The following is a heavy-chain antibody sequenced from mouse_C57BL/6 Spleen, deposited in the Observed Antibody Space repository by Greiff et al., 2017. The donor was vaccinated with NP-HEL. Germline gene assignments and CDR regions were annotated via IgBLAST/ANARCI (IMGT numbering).Heavy chain of an antibody. D-gene: IGHD2-4*01. CDR2: ISSGSSTI. V-gene: IGHV5-17*01. J-gene: IGHJ4*01. CDR1: GFTFSDYG. CDR3: ARDDYDGYYAMDY. Sequence: EVHLVESGGGLVKPGGSLKLSCAASGFTFSDYGMHWVRQAPEKGLEWVAYISSGSSTIYYADTVKGRFTMSRDNAKNTLFLQMTSLRSEDTAMYYCARDDYDGYYAMDYWGQGTSVTVSS.